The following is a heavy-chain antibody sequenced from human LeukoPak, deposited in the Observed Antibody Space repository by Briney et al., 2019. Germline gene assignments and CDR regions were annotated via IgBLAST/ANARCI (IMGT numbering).Heavy chain of an antibody. J-gene: IGHJ4*02. Sequence: PGGSLRLSCAASGFTFSSYWMSWVRQAPGKGLEWVANIKQDGSEKYYVDSVKGRFTISRDNAKNSLYLQMHSLRTEDTALYYCASRKGSSYGYIEYWGQGTLVTVSS. V-gene: IGHV3-7*03. CDR3: ASRKGSSYGYIEY. CDR1: GFTFSSYW. D-gene: IGHD5-18*01. CDR2: IKQDGSEK.